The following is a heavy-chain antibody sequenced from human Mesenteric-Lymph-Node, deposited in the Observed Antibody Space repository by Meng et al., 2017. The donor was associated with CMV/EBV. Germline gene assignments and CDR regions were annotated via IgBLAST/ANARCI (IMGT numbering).Heavy chain of an antibody. J-gene: IGHJ4*02. CDR2: ISYDGSNK. D-gene: IGHD1-26*01. CDR3: AKDHEDRWELLD. V-gene: IGHV3-30-3*01. CDR1: GFTFSSYA. Sequence: GGSLRLSFAASGFTFSSYAMHWVRQAPGKGLEWVAVISYDGSNKYYADSVKGRFTISRDNSKNTLYLQMNSLRAEDTAVYYCAKDHEDRWELLDWGQGTLVTVSS.